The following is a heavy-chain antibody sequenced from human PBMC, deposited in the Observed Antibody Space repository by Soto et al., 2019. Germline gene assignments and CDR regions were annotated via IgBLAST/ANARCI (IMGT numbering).Heavy chain of an antibody. CDR2: IYYSGST. D-gene: IGHD4-17*01. Sequence: QLQLQESGPGLAKPSETLSLICTVSGGSISRTSYYLGWSRQPPGKGLEWIGNIYYSGSTSYNSTLKSLVSISVDASKNKFSLKLSSVTAADTALSYCARLTVSRGFAYWGQGTLGSVSS. V-gene: IGHV4-39*01. CDR1: GGSISRTSYY. J-gene: IGHJ4*02. CDR3: ARLTVSRGFAY.